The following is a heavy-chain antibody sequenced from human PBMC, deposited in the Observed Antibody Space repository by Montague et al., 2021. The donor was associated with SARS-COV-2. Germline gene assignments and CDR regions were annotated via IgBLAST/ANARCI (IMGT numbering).Heavy chain of an antibody. CDR1: GFTFSSFA. CDR3: ARGLPGLRARALFDY. CDR2: ISSSGSTI. D-gene: IGHD5-12*01. Sequence: SLRLSCAASGFTFSSFAMSWVRQAPGKGLEWVSYISSSGSTIYYADSVKGRFTISRDNAKISLYLQMNSLRAEDTAVYYCARGLPGLRARALFDYWGQGSLVTVSS. J-gene: IGHJ4*02. V-gene: IGHV3-48*03.